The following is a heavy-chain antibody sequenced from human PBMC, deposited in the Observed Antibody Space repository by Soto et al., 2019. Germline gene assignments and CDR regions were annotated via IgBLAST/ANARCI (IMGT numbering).Heavy chain of an antibody. CDR3: ARGGGHYDFWSGYSPLYYYYGMDV. D-gene: IGHD3-3*01. Sequence: SVKVSCKASGYTFTSYYMHWVRQAPGQGLEWMGGIIPIFGTANYAQKFQGRVTITADESTSTAYMELSSLRSEDTAVYYCARGGGHYDFWSGYSPLYYYYGMDVWGQGTTVTVSS. J-gene: IGHJ6*02. V-gene: IGHV1-69*13. CDR2: IIPIFGTA. CDR1: GYTFTSYY.